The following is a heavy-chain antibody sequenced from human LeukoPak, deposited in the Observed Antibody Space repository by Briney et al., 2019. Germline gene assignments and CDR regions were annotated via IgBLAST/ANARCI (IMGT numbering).Heavy chain of an antibody. CDR1: RFTFTNAW. J-gene: IGHJ6*02. V-gene: IGHV3-15*01. CDR3: TSDMTTEVYYYYYGMDV. D-gene: IGHD4-23*01. CDR2: IKSKTDGGTT. Sequence: PGGSLRLSCAASRFTFTNAWMSWVRQAPGKGLEWVGRIKSKTDGGTTDYAAPVKGRFTISRDDSKNTLYLQMNSLKTEDTAVYYCTSDMTTEVYYYYYGMDVWGQGTTVTVSS.